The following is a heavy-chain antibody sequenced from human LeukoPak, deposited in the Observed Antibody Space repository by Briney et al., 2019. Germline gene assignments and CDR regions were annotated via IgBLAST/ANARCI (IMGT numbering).Heavy chain of an antibody. CDR3: ARVSAHNIVVPAAIRYYYMDV. V-gene: IGHV3-48*01. D-gene: IGHD2-2*02. CDR1: GFTFSSFG. CDR2: ISTTSSTI. J-gene: IGHJ6*03. Sequence: GGSLRLSCAASGFTFSSFGMNWVRQAPGKGLEWVSYISTTSSTIFYADSVKGRFTISRDNAKNSVYLQMNSLRAEDTAVYYCARVSAHNIVVPAAIRYYYMDVWGKGTTVTVSS.